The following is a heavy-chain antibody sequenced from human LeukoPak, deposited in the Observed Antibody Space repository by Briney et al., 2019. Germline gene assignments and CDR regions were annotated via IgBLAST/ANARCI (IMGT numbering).Heavy chain of an antibody. Sequence: GASVKVSCKAPGGTFSNYAICWVRQAPGQGLEWMGGIIPISGTTNYAQKFQGRVTITADKSTSTAYMELSSLRSEDTAVYYCARLTKNDSGSFRFGKKKRGYMDVWGKGTTVTISS. CDR3: ARLTKNDSGSFRFGKKKRGYMDV. CDR1: GGTFSNYA. D-gene: IGHD3-10*01. V-gene: IGHV1-69*06. CDR2: IIPISGTT. J-gene: IGHJ6*03.